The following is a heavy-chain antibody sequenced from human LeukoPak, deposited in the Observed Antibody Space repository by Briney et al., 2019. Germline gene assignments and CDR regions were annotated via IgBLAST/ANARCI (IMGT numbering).Heavy chain of an antibody. CDR3: ARQGNIVLWFGELGNYFDC. D-gene: IGHD3-10*01. Sequence: SETLSLTCTVSGCSISSSSYYWGWIRQPPGKGLEWIGSFYYSGSTYYNPSLKSRVTISVDTSKNQFSLKLSSVTAADTAVYYCARQGNIVLWFGELGNYFDCWGQGTLVTVSS. CDR2: FYYSGST. J-gene: IGHJ4*02. CDR1: GCSISSSSYY. V-gene: IGHV4-39*01.